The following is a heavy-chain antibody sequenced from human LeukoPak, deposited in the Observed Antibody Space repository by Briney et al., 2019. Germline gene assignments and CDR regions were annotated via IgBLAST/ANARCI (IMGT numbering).Heavy chain of an antibody. CDR2: MNPNSGNT. CDR3: ARSALGTMVRGVIIKNYYYYGMDV. CDR1: GYTFTSYD. J-gene: IGHJ6*02. D-gene: IGHD3-10*01. V-gene: IGHV1-8*01. Sequence: ASVKVSCKASGYTFTSYDINWVRQATGQGLEWMGWMNPNSGNTGYAQKFQGRVTMTRNTFISTAYMELSSLRSEDTAVYYCARSALGTMVRGVIIKNYYYYGMDVWGQGTTVTVSS.